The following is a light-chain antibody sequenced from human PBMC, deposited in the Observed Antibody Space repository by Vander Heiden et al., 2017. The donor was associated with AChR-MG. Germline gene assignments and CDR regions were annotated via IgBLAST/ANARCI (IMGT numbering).Light chain of an antibody. CDR1: QSVSSSY. V-gene: IGKV3-20*01. Sequence: EIVLTQSPGTLSLSPGERATLSCRASQSVSSSYLAWYQQKPGQAPRLLIYGASSRATGIPDRFSGSGSGTDFTLTISRLEPEDFAVYYCQQDSSSRFFGGGTKVEIK. CDR3: QQDSSSRF. CDR2: GAS. J-gene: IGKJ4*01.